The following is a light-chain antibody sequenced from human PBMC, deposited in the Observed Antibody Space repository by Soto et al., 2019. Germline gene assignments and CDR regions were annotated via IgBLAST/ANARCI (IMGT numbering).Light chain of an antibody. Sequence: QSVLTQPPSASGTPGQRVTISCSGSSSNIGSNYVCWYQQLPGTAPKLLIYRNNLRPSGVPDRFSGSKSGASASLAISGLRSEDEADYYCLVWDDSLSSSYYVFGTVTNVTVL. CDR2: RNN. J-gene: IGLJ1*01. V-gene: IGLV1-47*01. CDR1: SSNIGSNY. CDR3: LVWDDSLSSSYYV.